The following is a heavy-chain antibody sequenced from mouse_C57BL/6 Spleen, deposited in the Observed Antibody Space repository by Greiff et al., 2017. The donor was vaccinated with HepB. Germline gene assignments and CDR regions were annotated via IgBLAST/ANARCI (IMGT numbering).Heavy chain of an antibody. V-gene: IGHV1-53*01. CDR3: ARECYYYCRAMDY. Sequence: VQLQQSGTELVKPGASVKLSCKASGYTFTSYWMHWVKQRPGQGLEWIGNINPSNGGTNYNEKFKSKAKLTVDKSSSTAYMQLSSRTSEDSAVYYCARECYYYCRAMDYWGQGTSVTVSS. CDR2: INPSNGGT. J-gene: IGHJ4*01. CDR1: GYTFTSYW. D-gene: IGHD1-1*01.